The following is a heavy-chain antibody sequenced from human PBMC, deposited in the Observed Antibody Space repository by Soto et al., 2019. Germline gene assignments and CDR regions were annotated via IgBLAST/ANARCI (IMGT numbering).Heavy chain of an antibody. CDR2: IYTSGST. CDR1: GGSISSYY. CDR3: ARGPRVGDILTGYYRGYYYYGMDV. D-gene: IGHD3-9*01. V-gene: IGHV4-4*07. J-gene: IGHJ6*02. Sequence: SETLSLTCTVSGGSISSYYWSWIRKPAGKGLEWIGRIYTSGSTNYNPSLKSRVTMSVETSKSQFALKLSSVTAADTAVYYCARGPRVGDILTGYYRGYYYYGMDVWGQGTTVTVSS.